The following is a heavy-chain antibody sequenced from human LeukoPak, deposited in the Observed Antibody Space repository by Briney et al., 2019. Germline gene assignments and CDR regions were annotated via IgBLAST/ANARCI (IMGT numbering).Heavy chain of an antibody. V-gene: IGHV5-51*01. CDR2: IYPGDSDT. CDR1: GYRFTSSW. D-gene: IGHD2-21*01. Sequence: AGESLKISCKGSGYRFTSSWIGWVRQMPGKGLEWMGIIYPGDSDTRYSPSFQGQVTISADRSISTAYLQWNSLKASDTAMYYCARVITAGDWRGFDYWSQGTLVTVSS. J-gene: IGHJ4*02. CDR3: ARVITAGDWRGFDY.